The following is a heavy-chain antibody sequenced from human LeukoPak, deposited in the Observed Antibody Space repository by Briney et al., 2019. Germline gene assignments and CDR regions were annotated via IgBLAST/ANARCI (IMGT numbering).Heavy chain of an antibody. J-gene: IGHJ5*02. CDR2: ISAYNGNT. CDR1: GYTFINYG. Sequence: ASVKVSCKASGYTFINYGISWVRQAPGQGLEWMGWISAYNGNTNYAQKLQGRVTMTTDTSTSTAYMELRSLRSDDTAVYYCARVAAAKLNWFDPWGQGTLVTVSS. V-gene: IGHV1-18*01. CDR3: ARVAAAKLNWFDP. D-gene: IGHD6-13*01.